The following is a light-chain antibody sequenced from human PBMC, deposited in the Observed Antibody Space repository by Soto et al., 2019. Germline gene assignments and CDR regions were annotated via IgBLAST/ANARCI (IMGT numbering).Light chain of an antibody. V-gene: IGKV1-5*01. J-gene: IGKJ1*01. Sequence: DIQMTQSPSTLSASVGARVPITCRASQSISTWLAWYQQKPGKAPKLLIYAASTLQSGVPSRFSGSGSGTDFTLTINRLEPEDFAVYYCQQRSNWPRTFGQGTKVDIK. CDR2: AAS. CDR3: QQRSNWPRT. CDR1: QSISTW.